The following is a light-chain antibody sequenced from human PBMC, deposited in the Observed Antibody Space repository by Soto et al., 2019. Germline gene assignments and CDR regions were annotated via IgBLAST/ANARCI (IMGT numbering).Light chain of an antibody. V-gene: IGKV1-5*03. J-gene: IGKJ1*01. CDR1: QNIRSW. CDR2: KAS. CDR3: QQYDTYWT. Sequence: DIQRAQSPSTLSASVGDRVTIACRASQNIRSWLAWYQQKPGKAPKLLIYKASTLESGVPSRFSGSGSGTEFTLTIFSLQPDDFATYYCQQYDTYWTFGQGTKVDIK.